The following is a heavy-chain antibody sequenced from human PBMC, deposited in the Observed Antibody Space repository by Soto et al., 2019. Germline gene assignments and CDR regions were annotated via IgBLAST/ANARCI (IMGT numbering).Heavy chain of an antibody. CDR3: ARSAEEQQLVLGYYGMDV. J-gene: IGHJ6*02. Sequence: ASVKVSCKASGGTFSSYAISWVRQAPGQGLECMGGIIPIFGTANYAQKFQGRVTITADESTSTAYMELSSLRSEDTAVYYCARSAEEQQLVLGYYGMDVWGQGTTVTVSS. D-gene: IGHD6-13*01. V-gene: IGHV1-69*13. CDR1: GGTFSSYA. CDR2: IIPIFGTA.